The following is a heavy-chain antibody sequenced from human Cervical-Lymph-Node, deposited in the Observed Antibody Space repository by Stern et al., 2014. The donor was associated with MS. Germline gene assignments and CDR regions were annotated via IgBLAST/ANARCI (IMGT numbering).Heavy chain of an antibody. CDR2: IWYDGSDK. CDR3: ARDLEGSYYYGMDV. D-gene: IGHD3-10*01. CDR1: GFTFSSYG. Sequence: QVQLGQSGGGVVQPGRSLRLSCTASGFTFSSYGMHWVRQAPGKGLEWVAVIWYDGSDKYYADSVKGRFTVSRDNSKNTLYLQMNSLRADDTAVYRCARDLEGSYYYGMDVWGRGTTVTVSS. J-gene: IGHJ6*02. V-gene: IGHV3-33*01.